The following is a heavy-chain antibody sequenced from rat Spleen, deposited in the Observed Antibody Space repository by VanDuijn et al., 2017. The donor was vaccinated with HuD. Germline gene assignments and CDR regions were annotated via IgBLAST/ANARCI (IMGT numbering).Heavy chain of an antibody. J-gene: IGHJ4*01. CDR2: MRHNGDT. D-gene: IGHD1-1*01. CDR3: TRDGTTGLFAYVIEA. V-gene: IGHV2-63*01. Sequence: QVQLKESGPGLVQPSQTLSLTCTVSGFSLTSYSVHWVRQPPGKGLEWMGRMRHNGDTSYNSGLRSRLSISRDTSKNQVFLKMNSLQTDDTGAYYCTRDGTTGLFAYVIEAWGQGASVTVSS. CDR1: GFSLTSYS.